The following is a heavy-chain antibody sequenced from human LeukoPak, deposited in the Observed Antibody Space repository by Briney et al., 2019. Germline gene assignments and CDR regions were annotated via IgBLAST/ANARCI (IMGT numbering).Heavy chain of an antibody. CDR1: GFTFSSYG. J-gene: IGHJ4*02. CDR2: ISYDGSNK. V-gene: IGHV3-30*18. D-gene: IGHD3-16*01. CDR3: AKDRGGVLVY. Sequence: GGSLRLSCAASGFTFSSYGMHWVRQAPGKGLEWVAVISYDGSNKYYADSVKGRFTISRDNSKNTLYLQMNSLRAEDTAVYYCAKDRGGVLVYWGQGTLSPSPQ.